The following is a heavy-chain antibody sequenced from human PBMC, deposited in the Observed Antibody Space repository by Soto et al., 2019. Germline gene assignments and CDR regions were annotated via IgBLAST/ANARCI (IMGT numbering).Heavy chain of an antibody. D-gene: IGHD3-22*01. CDR2: SSWNSGSI. Sequence: EVQLVESGGGLVQPGRSLRLSCAASGFTFDDYAMHWVRQAPGKGLEWVSGSSWNSGSIGYADSVKGRFTISRDNAKNSLYLQMNSQRAEDTALYYCAKDKATSYYDSSGYCGNWFDPWGQGTLVTVSS. V-gene: IGHV3-9*01. J-gene: IGHJ5*02. CDR1: GFTFDDYA. CDR3: AKDKATSYYDSSGYCGNWFDP.